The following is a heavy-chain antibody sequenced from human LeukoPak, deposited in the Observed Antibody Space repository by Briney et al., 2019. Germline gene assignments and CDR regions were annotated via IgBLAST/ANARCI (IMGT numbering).Heavy chain of an antibody. CDR1: GGSISSYY. V-gene: IGHV4-59*01. Sequence: PSETLSPTCTVSGGSISSYYWSWIRQPPGKGLEWIEYIYYSGSTNYNPSLKSRVTISVDTSKNQFSLKLSSVTAADTAVYYCARDAMATTPGWYNWFDPWGQGTLVTVSS. CDR3: ARDAMATTPGWYNWFDP. J-gene: IGHJ5*02. D-gene: IGHD5-24*01. CDR2: IYYSGST.